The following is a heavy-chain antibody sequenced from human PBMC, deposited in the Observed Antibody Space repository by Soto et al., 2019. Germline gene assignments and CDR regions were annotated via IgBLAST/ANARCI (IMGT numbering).Heavy chain of an antibody. CDR1: GGTFSTYD. Sequence: QVQLVQSGAEVKKPGSSVNVSCKASGGTFSTYDVSWMRQAPGQGLEWMGGINPIFGTPNYARNFQGRITITADRSTSTAYMELSSLRSEDTAFYYCATVATTARFFDVWGRGTLITVSS. CDR3: ATVATTARFFDV. J-gene: IGHJ2*01. D-gene: IGHD1-1*01. CDR2: INPIFGTP. V-gene: IGHV1-69*06.